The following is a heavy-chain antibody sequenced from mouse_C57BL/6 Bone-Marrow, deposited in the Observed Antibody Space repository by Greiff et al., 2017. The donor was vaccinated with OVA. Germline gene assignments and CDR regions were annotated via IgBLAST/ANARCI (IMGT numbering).Heavy chain of an antibody. CDR1: GFTFSSYA. J-gene: IGHJ3*01. Sequence: EVMLVESGGGLVKPGGSLKLSCAASGFTFSSYAMSWVRQTPEKRLEWVATISDGGSYTYYPDNVKGRFTISRDNAKNNLYLQMSHLKSEDTAMYYCARGYDGSSYFAYWGQGTLVTVSA. CDR2: ISDGGSYT. D-gene: IGHD1-1*01. V-gene: IGHV5-4*03. CDR3: ARGYDGSSYFAY.